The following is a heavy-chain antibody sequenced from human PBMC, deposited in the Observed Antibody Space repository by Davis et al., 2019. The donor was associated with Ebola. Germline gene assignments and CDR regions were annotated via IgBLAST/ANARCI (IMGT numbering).Heavy chain of an antibody. CDR1: GFTFSDYY. CDR3: ARDRTRWNLGGVIDN. J-gene: IGHJ4*02. Sequence: GESLKISCAASGFTFSDYYMTWIRQAPGKGLEWVSYLSGSGTYTNSADSVKGRFTISRDNAKNSLFLQMSGPRAEDTGMYYCARDRTRWNLGGVIDNWGQGTLVTVSS. CDR2: LSGSGTYT. D-gene: IGHD1-1*01. V-gene: IGHV3-11*06.